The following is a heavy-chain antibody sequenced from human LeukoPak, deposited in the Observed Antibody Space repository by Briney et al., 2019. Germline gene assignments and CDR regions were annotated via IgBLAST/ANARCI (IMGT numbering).Heavy chain of an antibody. D-gene: IGHD2-15*01. V-gene: IGHV1-46*01. Sequence: ASVKVSCKVSGDSFTKYYMHWVRQAPGQGLEWMGIINPSDGSTTYTQKFQGRVTMTTDTSTSTVNTELSSLRSEDTAVYYCAPSVRSGGSYYFDYWGQGTLVTVSS. CDR1: GDSFTKYY. J-gene: IGHJ4*02. CDR2: INPSDGST. CDR3: APSVRSGGSYYFDY.